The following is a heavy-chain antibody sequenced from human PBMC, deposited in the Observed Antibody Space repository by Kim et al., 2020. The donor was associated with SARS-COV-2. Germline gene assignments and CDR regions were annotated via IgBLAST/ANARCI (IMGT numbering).Heavy chain of an antibody. D-gene: IGHD6-6*01. CDR3: AGGPARPGDLDY. CDR1: GFTFSTYG. J-gene: IGHJ4*02. V-gene: IGHV3-33*01. CDR2: IWNDGSNK. Sequence: GGSLRLSCAASGFTFSTYGMHWVRQAPGKGLEWVTVIWNDGSNKYYADSVKGRFTISRDNSKNTLYLQMESLRAEDTAVYYCAGGPARPGDLDYWGQGTLVTVSS.